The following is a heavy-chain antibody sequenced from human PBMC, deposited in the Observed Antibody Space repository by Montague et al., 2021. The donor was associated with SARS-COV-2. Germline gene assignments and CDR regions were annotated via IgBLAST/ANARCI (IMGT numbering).Heavy chain of an antibody. J-gene: IGHJ6*03. CDR1: GFTFSGYW. Sequence: YLRLSCAASGFTFSGYWMSWVRQAPGKGLEWVANIKHDESEKYYVDSVKGRFTISRDNAKNSLYLQVNSLRAEDTAVYYCARATLYMDVWGKGTTVTVS. CDR3: ARATLYMDV. V-gene: IGHV3-7*01. CDR2: IKHDESEK.